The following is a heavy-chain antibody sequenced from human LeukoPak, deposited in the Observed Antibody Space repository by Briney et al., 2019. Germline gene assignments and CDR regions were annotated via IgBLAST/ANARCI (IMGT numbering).Heavy chain of an antibody. D-gene: IGHD2-2*01. CDR1: GYSISSGYY. CDR2: IYHSGST. Sequence: SETLSLTCAVSGYSISSGYYWGWIRQPPGKGLEWIGSIYHSGSTYYNPSLKSRVTISVDTSKNQFSLKLSSVTAADTAVYYYARLEDCSSTSCYPYAFDIWGQGTMVTVSS. CDR3: ARLEDCSSTSCYPYAFDI. J-gene: IGHJ3*02. V-gene: IGHV4-38-2*01.